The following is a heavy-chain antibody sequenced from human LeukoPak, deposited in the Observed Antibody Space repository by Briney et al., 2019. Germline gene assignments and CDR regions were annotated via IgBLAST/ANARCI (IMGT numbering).Heavy chain of an antibody. CDR2: ISHSGSA. Sequence: SETLSLTCAVYGGSFSTYYWSWIRQPPGKGLEWIGEISHSGSAYFNPSLKSRVTISVDTSKNQFSLKLSSVTAADAAVYYCARLIATTGDLNFDYWGQGALVTVSS. J-gene: IGHJ4*02. CDR1: GGSFSTYY. D-gene: IGHD6-13*01. CDR3: ARLIATTGDLNFDY. V-gene: IGHV4-34*01.